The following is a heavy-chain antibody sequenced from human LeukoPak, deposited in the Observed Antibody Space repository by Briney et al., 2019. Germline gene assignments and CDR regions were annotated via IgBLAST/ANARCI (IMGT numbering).Heavy chain of an antibody. Sequence: PGGSLRLSCAASGFTFSSHAMGWVRQAPGKGLEWVSSIIANGGSTYYGDSVKGRFTISRDNSKNTLYLQMNSLRAEDTGVYYCAKVKAAALGGLDYWGQGTLVTVSS. CDR2: IIANGGST. CDR1: GFTFSSHA. CDR3: AKVKAAALGGLDY. D-gene: IGHD6-13*01. V-gene: IGHV3-23*01. J-gene: IGHJ4*02.